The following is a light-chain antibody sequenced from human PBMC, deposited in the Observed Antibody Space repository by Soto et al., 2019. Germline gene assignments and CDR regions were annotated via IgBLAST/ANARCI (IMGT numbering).Light chain of an antibody. V-gene: IGKV3-15*01. Sequence: EIVMTQSPATLAVSPGEGATLSCRASQSVGNKLAWYQQKPGQPPSLLIYDTSTRAAAVPARFSGSGSGTAFPLTITGLQAEDSAVYYCQQYYSWPLFGPGTKVEI. J-gene: IGKJ3*01. CDR2: DTS. CDR1: QSVGNK. CDR3: QQYYSWPL.